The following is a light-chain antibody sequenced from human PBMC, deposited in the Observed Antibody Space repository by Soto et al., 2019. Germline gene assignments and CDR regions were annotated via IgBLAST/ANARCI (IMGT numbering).Light chain of an antibody. CDR2: GGS. Sequence: DIQMTQSPSSLSASVGGRVTIRCRASETIKVYLNWYQHKPGKAPNLLSFGGSNLRWGVPSRFSGSGSGADFTLTIDRLQPEDFATYYCQQSYTTPWTFGLGTKVEIK. V-gene: IGKV1-39*01. J-gene: IGKJ1*01. CDR1: ETIKVY. CDR3: QQSYTTPWT.